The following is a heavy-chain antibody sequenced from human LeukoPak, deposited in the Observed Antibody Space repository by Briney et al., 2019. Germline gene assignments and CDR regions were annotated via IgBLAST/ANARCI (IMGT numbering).Heavy chain of an antibody. V-gene: IGHV4-61*01. D-gene: IGHD6-19*01. J-gene: IGHJ3*02. CDR3: AKVLRAPRAVAVDHDAFDI. CDR1: GGSVSSAMHY. CDR2: IYYSGST. Sequence: PSETLSLTCSVSGGSVSSAMHYWGWIRQPPGKGLEWIGYIYYSGSTNYNPSLKSRVTISVDTSKNQFSLKLSSVTAADTAVYYCAKVLRAPRAVAVDHDAFDIWGQGTMVTVSS.